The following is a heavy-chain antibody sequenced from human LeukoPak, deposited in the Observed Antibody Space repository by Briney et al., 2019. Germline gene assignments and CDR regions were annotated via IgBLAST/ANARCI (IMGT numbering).Heavy chain of an antibody. CDR2: IIPIFGTA. CDR3: ARVTPLSWYGYNWFDP. CDR1: GGTFSSYA. Sequence: ASVKVSCKASGGTFSSYAISWVRQAPGQGLEWMGGIIPIFGTANYAQKFQGRVTITADESTSTAYMELSSLRSEDTAVYYCARVTPLSWYGYNWFDPWGQGTLVIVSS. D-gene: IGHD6-13*01. J-gene: IGHJ5*02. V-gene: IGHV1-69*01.